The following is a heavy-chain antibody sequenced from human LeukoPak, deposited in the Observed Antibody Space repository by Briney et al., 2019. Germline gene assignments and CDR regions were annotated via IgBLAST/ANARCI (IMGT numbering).Heavy chain of an antibody. J-gene: IGHJ6*03. CDR1: GGSFSGYY. CDR3: ARGYVSGSRWNYYYYYMDV. D-gene: IGHD1-26*01. V-gene: IGHV4-34*01. CDR2: INHSGST. Sequence: PSETLSLTCAVYGGSFSGYYWSWIRQPPGKGLEWIGEINHSGSTNYNPSLKSRVTISVDTSKSQFSLKLSSVTAADTAVYYCARGYVSGSRWNYYYYYMDVWGKGTTVTVSS.